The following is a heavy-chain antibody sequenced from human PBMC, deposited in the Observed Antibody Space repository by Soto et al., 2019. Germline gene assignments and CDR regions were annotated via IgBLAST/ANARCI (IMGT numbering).Heavy chain of an antibody. CDR2: INHSGST. J-gene: IGHJ6*03. D-gene: IGHD5-12*01. V-gene: IGHV4-34*01. Sequence: QVPLQQCGAGLLTPSETLSLTCAVYGGSFSGYYWSWIRQPQGKGLEWIGEINHSGSTNYNPSLKSRVTISVDTSKNQFSLKLSSVTAADTAVYYCARGIVATTYYYYYYMDVWGKGTTVTVSS. CDR1: GGSFSGYY. CDR3: ARGIVATTYYYYYYMDV.